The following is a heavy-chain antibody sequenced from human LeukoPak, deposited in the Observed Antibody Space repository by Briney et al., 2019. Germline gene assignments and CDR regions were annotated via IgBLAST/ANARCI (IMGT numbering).Heavy chain of an antibody. CDR1: GGSISSYY. CDR2: IYYSGST. Sequence: SETLSLTCTVSGGSISSYYWSWIRQPPRKGLEWIGYIYYSGSTNYNPSLKSRVTISVDTSKNQFSLKLSSVTAADTAVYYCARHSLYCSGGSCYLYYFDYWGQGTLVTVSS. D-gene: IGHD2-15*01. CDR3: ARHSLYCSGGSCYLYYFDY. J-gene: IGHJ4*02. V-gene: IGHV4-59*01.